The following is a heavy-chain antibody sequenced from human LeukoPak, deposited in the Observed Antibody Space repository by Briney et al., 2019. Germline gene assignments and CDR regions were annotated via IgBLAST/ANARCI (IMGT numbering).Heavy chain of an antibody. Sequence: GGSLRLSCAASGFTFSSYTMSWVRQAPGTGLEWVSAISGSGGSTYYADSVKGRFTISRDNSKNSLYLQMNSLRAEDTAVYYCAKGYSGYDLDYWGQGTLVTVSS. CDR2: ISGSGGST. D-gene: IGHD5-12*01. CDR3: AKGYSGYDLDY. J-gene: IGHJ4*02. CDR1: GFTFSSYT. V-gene: IGHV3-23*01.